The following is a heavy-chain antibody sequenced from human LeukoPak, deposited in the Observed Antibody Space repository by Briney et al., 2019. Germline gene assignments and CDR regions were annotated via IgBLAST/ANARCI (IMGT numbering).Heavy chain of an antibody. Sequence: SETLSLTCTVSGGSISIYYWTWIRQPPGKGLEWIGYIYYSGSTNYNPSLKSRVTISVDTSKNQFSLKPSSVTAADTAVYYCARRYSGFDYWGQGTLVTVSS. V-gene: IGHV4-59*12. J-gene: IGHJ4*02. D-gene: IGHD5-12*01. CDR2: IYYSGST. CDR1: GGSISIYY. CDR3: ARRYSGFDY.